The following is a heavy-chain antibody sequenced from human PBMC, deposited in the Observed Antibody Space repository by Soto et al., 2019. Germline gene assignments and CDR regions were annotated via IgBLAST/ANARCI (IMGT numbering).Heavy chain of an antibody. CDR1: GYSFTSHY. CDR2: IYPGCVNI. CDR3: ARDQSWHDLVWRFDP. Sequence: QVQLVQSGAEVKKPGASVKVSCKAIGYSFTSHYMHWVRQAPGQGLEWMGTIYPGCVNIAYAQKFKGRVTMNEDTSSSTVYMELNSLTSDDTAVYYCARDQSWHDLVWRFDPWGQGTLVTVSS. D-gene: IGHD1-1*01. V-gene: IGHV1-46*03. J-gene: IGHJ5*02.